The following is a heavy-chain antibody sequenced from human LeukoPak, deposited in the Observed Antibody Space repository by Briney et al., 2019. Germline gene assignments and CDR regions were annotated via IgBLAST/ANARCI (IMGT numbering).Heavy chain of an antibody. J-gene: IGHJ3*02. Sequence: GGSLRLSCAASGFTFSSYSMNWVRQAPGKGLEWVSSISSSSSYIYYADSVKGRFTISRDNAKNSLYLQMNSLRAEDTAVYYCARDLGYDSSGYYQHYDAFDIWGQGTMVTVSS. CDR1: GFTFSSYS. CDR2: ISSSSSYI. V-gene: IGHV3-21*01. D-gene: IGHD3-22*01. CDR3: ARDLGYDSSGYYQHYDAFDI.